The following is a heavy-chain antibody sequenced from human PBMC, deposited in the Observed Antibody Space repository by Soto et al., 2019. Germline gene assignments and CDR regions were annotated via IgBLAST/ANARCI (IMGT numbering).Heavy chain of an antibody. CDR2: ISYDGSNK. J-gene: IGHJ4*02. Sequence: QVQLVESGGGVVQPGRSLRLSCAASGFTFSSYAMHWVRQAPGKGLEWVAVISYDGSNKYYADSVKGRFTISRDNSKNTLFLQMNSRRAEDTAVDYCARDGLEGCSGGSCYYGGHFDYWGQGTLVTVSS. CDR1: GFTFSSYA. CDR3: ARDGLEGCSGGSCYYGGHFDY. V-gene: IGHV3-30-3*01. D-gene: IGHD2-15*01.